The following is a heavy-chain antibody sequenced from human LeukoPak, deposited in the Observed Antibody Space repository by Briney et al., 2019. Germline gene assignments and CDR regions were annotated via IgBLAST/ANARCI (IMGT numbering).Heavy chain of an antibody. D-gene: IGHD2-2*01. J-gene: IGHJ4*02. CDR1: GFTSTHHN. Sequence: GGSLRPSCAPSGFTSTHHNTNWVRPAPEKWLEWLSYISSNTHTIYYADSVKGPFTISTGNAKNSPYLQINSLRTDDTAVSYCAREGAFCGSTDWYDSFFDCWGQGILVTVSS. CDR2: ISSNTHTI. CDR3: AREGAFCGSTDWYDSFFDC. V-gene: IGHV3-48*01.